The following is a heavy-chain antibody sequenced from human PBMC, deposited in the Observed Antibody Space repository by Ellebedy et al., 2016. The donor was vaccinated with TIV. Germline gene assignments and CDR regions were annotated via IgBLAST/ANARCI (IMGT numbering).Heavy chain of an antibody. CDR2: IIPIFGSA. CDR3: ARGRQQQQLLWDWFHP. CDR1: GGIFSTYA. D-gene: IGHD1-26*01. V-gene: IGHV1-69*13. J-gene: IGHJ5*02. Sequence: AASVKVSCKASGGIFSTYAISWLRQVSGQGPEWMGGIIPIFGSANYAQRFQGRITITADESTTTVYMELNRLTPDDTAMYFCARGRQQQQLLWDWFHPWGQGTLVTDSS.